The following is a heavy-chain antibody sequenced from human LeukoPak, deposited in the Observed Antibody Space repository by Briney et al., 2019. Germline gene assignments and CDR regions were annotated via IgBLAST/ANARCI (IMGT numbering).Heavy chain of an antibody. CDR2: ISGSGGST. V-gene: IGHV3-23*01. CDR1: GFTFSSYA. D-gene: IGHD2-15*01. CDR3: AKDLLRGRAFDI. J-gene: IGHJ3*02. Sequence: PGGSLRLSCAASGFTFSSYAMSWVRQAPGKGLEWVSAISGSGGSTYYADSVKGRFTVSRDNSKNTLYLQMNSLRAEDTAVYYCAKDLLRGRAFDIWGQGTMVTVSS.